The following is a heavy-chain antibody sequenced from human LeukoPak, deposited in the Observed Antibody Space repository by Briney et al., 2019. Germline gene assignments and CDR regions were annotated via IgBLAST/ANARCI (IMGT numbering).Heavy chain of an antibody. V-gene: IGHV3-48*03. D-gene: IGHD3-16*02. Sequence: GGSLRLSCAASGFTLSSYEMNWVRQASGKGLEWVSYISSSGSTIYYAGSVKGRFTISRDNDKNSLYLKMNSLRAEDTAVYYCARVAYDYVWGSYPLYFDYWGQGTLVTVSS. CDR1: GFTLSSYE. CDR3: ARVAYDYVWGSYPLYFDY. CDR2: ISSSGSTI. J-gene: IGHJ4*02.